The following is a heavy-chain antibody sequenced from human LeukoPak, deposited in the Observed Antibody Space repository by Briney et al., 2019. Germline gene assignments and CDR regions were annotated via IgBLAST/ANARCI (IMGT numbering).Heavy chain of an antibody. CDR1: GGTFRSYA. CDR2: IIPVLGIA. V-gene: IGHV1-69*01. D-gene: IGHD3-22*01. J-gene: IGHJ1*01. Sequence: GSSVKVSCKASGGTFRSYAFTWVRQAPGQGLEWMGGIIPVLGIANYAQKFQGRVTITADESTSTAYMELSSLISEDTAVYYCAREPAEYYDSSGYHREYFQHWGQGTLVTVSS. CDR3: AREPAEYYDSSGYHREYFQH.